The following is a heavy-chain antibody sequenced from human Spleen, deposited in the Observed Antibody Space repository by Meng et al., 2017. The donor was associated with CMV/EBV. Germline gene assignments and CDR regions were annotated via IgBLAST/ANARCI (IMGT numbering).Heavy chain of an antibody. CDR1: GFSLSSYW. D-gene: IGHD6-19*01. V-gene: IGHV3-7*01. CDR2: IKQDGSEK. Sequence: GESLKISCAASGFSLSSYWMSWVRQAPGKGLEWVANIKQDGSEKYYVDSVKGRFTISRDNAKNSLYLQMNSLRAEDTAVYYCARPHLLDSSGWYARSGGPDDAFDIWGQGTMVTVSS. J-gene: IGHJ3*02. CDR3: ARPHLLDSSGWYARSGGPDDAFDI.